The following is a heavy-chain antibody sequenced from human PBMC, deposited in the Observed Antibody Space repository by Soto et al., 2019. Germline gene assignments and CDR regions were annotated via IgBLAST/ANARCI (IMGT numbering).Heavy chain of an antibody. V-gene: IGHV1-69*13. CDR1: GGTFSSYA. D-gene: IGHD3-10*01. J-gene: IGHJ6*02. CDR3: ARDPRGFGYYGWGSYYGSAYSGMDF. Sequence: ASVKVSCKASGGTFSSYAISWVRQAPGQGLEWMGGIIPIFGTANYAQKIQGRVTITADESTSTAYMELSSLRSEDTAVYYCARDPRGFGYYGWGSYYGSAYSGMDFWGQGTTVTFSS. CDR2: IIPIFGTA.